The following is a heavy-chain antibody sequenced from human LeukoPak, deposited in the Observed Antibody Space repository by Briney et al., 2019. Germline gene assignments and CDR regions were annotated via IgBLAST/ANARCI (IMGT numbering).Heavy chain of an antibody. V-gene: IGHV4-31*03. CDR3: ARSTWYSRVNYFDY. CDR2: IYYSGSN. Sequence: PSQTLSLTCTVSGGSISSGGYYWSWIRQHPGKGLEWIGYIYYSGSNYYNPSLKSRVTISVDTSKNQFSLKLSSVTAADTAVYYCARSTWYSRVNYFDYWGQGTLVTVSS. CDR1: GGSISSGGYY. D-gene: IGHD1-14*01. J-gene: IGHJ4*02.